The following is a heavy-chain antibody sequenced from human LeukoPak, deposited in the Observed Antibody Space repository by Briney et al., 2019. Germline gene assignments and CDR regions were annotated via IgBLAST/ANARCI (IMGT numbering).Heavy chain of an antibody. CDR3: TTGPGNSGY. D-gene: IGHD4-23*01. CDR1: GLSFSNAW. Sequence: PGGSLRLSCAVSGLSFSNAWMSWVRQAPGRGLEWVGRIKSTTVDGTPEYAAPVTGRFTISRDDSKNKVYLQMNSLKTADTAVYYCTTGPGNSGYWGQGTLVTVSS. CDR2: IKSTTVDGTP. J-gene: IGHJ4*02. V-gene: IGHV3-15*01.